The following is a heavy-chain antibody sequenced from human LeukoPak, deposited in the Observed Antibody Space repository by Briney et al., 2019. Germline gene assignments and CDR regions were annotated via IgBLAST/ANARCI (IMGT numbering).Heavy chain of an antibody. Sequence: GGSLRLSCAASGFTFISASMSWVRQAPGKGLEWVSSISVSRSYIYYADSVKGRFTISRDNAKNSLYLQMNSLRAEEATLYCGTGHTHSPAFWGQGTMVTVSS. CDR2: ISVSRSYI. V-gene: IGHV3-21*04. CDR1: GFTFISAS. J-gene: IGHJ3*01. CDR3: TGHTHSPAF.